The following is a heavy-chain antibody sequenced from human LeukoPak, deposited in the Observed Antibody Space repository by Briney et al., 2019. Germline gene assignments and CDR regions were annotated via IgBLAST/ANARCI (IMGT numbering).Heavy chain of an antibody. J-gene: IGHJ3*02. Sequence: SVKVSCKASGYTFTSYGISWVRQAPGQGLEWMGGIIPIFGTANYAQKFQGRVTITADESTSTAYMELSSLRSEDTAVYYCARDRGPYCSSTGCHDAFDIWGQGTMVTVSS. CDR3: ARDRGPYCSSTGCHDAFDI. V-gene: IGHV1-69*13. CDR2: IIPIFGTA. CDR1: GYTFTSYG. D-gene: IGHD2-2*01.